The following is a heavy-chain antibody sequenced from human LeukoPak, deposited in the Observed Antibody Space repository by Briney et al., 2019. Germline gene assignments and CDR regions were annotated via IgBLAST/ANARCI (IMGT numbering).Heavy chain of an antibody. V-gene: IGHV1-2*04. D-gene: IGHD2-2*01. CDR3: ARWYCSSTSCYGLDP. CDR2: INPNSGGT. J-gene: IGHJ5*02. CDR1: GYTFTGYY. Sequence: EASVKVSCKASGYTFTGYYMHWVRQAPGQGLGWMGWINPNSGGTNYAQKFQGWVTMTRDTSISTAYMELSRLRSDDTAVYYCARWYCSSTSCYGLDPWGQGTLVTVSS.